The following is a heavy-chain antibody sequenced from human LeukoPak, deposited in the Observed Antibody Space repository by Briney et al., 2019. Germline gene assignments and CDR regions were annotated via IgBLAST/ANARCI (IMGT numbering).Heavy chain of an antibody. Sequence: SGPTLLKPSQTLSLTCAISGDSVSSNSAAWNWIRQSPSRGLEWLGRTYYRSKWYNDYAVSVKSRITINPDTSKNQFSLQLNYVTPEDTAVYYCARDFAPYSSSRYYYYYGMDVWGKGTTVTVSS. CDR3: ARDFAPYSSSRYYYYYGMDV. CDR1: GDSVSSNSAA. J-gene: IGHJ6*04. CDR2: TYYRSKWYN. V-gene: IGHV6-1*01. D-gene: IGHD6-13*01.